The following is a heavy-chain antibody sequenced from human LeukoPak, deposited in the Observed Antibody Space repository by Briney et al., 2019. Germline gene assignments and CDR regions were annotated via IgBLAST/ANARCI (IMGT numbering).Heavy chain of an antibody. Sequence: ASVKVSCKASGYTFTSYGISWVRQAPGQGLEWMGWISAYNGKTNYAQKLQGRVTMTTDTSTSTAYVELRSLRSDDTAVYYCAIRLYCSSTSCYDYWGQGTLVTVSS. CDR3: AIRLYCSSTSCYDY. J-gene: IGHJ4*02. CDR1: GYTFTSYG. CDR2: ISAYNGKT. D-gene: IGHD2-2*01. V-gene: IGHV1-18*01.